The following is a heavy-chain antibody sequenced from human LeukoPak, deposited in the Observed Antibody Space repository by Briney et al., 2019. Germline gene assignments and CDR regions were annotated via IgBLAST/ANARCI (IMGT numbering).Heavy chain of an antibody. V-gene: IGHV1-18*01. CDR3: ARGRLTGIAVAGTWFDP. J-gene: IGHJ5*02. CDR1: GYTFTSYG. D-gene: IGHD6-19*01. Sequence: ASVKVSCEASGYTFTSYGISWVRQAPGQGLEWMGWISAYNGNTNYAQKLQGRVTMTTDTSTSTAYMELRSLRSDDTAVYYCARGRLTGIAVAGTWFDPWGQGTLVTVSS. CDR2: ISAYNGNT.